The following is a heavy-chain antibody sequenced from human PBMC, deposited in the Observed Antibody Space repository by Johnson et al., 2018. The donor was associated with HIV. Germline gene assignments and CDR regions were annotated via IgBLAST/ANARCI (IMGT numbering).Heavy chain of an antibody. Sequence: VQLVESGGGLVQPGGSLRLSCAASGLIFSRSWMHWVRQAPGKGLVWVSRTNSDGITTYADSVQGRFTISSDKAKNTLHLQMNSLRVEDTALYSCAREWGVITFGGVIPRNAFDIWGQGTMVTVSS. CDR3: AREWGVITFGGVIPRNAFDI. CDR2: TNSDGIT. J-gene: IGHJ3*02. D-gene: IGHD3-16*01. V-gene: IGHV3-74*01. CDR1: GLIFSRSW.